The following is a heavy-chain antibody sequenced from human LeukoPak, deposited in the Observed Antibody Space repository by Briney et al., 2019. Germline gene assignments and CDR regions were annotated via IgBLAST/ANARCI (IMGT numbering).Heavy chain of an antibody. J-gene: IGHJ4*02. V-gene: IGHV4-59*13. CDR2: ISSSGST. Sequence: SETLSLTCTVSGDSFSSYHWSWLRQPSGKALEWIGYISSSGSTSYNPSLKSRLTISVDTSKNQFSLKLSSVTAADTAVYYCARVGRGDHTWGSYYCDHWGQGTLVSVSS. CDR1: GDSFSSYH. D-gene: IGHD3-16*01. CDR3: ARVGRGDHTWGSYYCDH.